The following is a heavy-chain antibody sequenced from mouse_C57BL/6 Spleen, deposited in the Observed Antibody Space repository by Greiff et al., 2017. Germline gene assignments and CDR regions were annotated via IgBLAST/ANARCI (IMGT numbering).Heavy chain of an antibody. D-gene: IGHD1-1*01. CDR1: GFTFSDYY. Sequence: EVQLVESEGGLVQPGSSMKLSCTASGFTFSDYYMAWVRQVPEKGLEWVANINYDGSSTYYLDSLKSRFIISRDNAKNILYLQMSSLKSEDTATYYCARDRRYYGSRRWYFDVWGTGTTVTVSS. J-gene: IGHJ1*03. CDR3: ARDRRYYGSRRWYFDV. CDR2: INYDGSST. V-gene: IGHV5-16*01.